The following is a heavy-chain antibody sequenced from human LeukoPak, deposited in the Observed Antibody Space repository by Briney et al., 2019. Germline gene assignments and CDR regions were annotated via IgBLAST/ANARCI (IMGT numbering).Heavy chain of an antibody. V-gene: IGHV4-59*08. Sequence: SETLSLTCTVSGGSISSYYWSWIRQPPGKGLEWIGYIYYSGSTNYNPSLKSRVTISVDTSKNQFSLRLSSVTAADTAVYYCASVRRGFGEFSKYYSYYYMDVWGKGTTVTISS. CDR1: GGSISSYY. D-gene: IGHD3-10*01. CDR2: IYYSGST. CDR3: ASVRRGFGEFSKYYSYYYMDV. J-gene: IGHJ6*03.